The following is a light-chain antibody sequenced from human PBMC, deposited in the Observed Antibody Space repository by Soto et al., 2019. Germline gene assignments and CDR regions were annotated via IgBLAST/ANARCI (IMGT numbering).Light chain of an antibody. Sequence: DIQLTQSPSTLSASVGDRVTITCRASQNINTWLAWYQQKPGKAPKLLIYDASTLESGVPSRFSGSGSGTEFTLTINSLQPNDFATYYCQQYDTFPGTFGQGTTVEIK. CDR2: DAS. J-gene: IGKJ1*01. CDR3: QQYDTFPGT. V-gene: IGKV1-5*01. CDR1: QNINTW.